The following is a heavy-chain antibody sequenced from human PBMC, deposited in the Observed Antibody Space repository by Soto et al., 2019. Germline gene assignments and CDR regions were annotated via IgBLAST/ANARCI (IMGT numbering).Heavy chain of an antibody. V-gene: IGHV4-39*07. Sequence: SETLSLTCTVSGGSISSSSYYWGWIRQPPGKGLEWIGSIFYSGSTNYNPSLKSRVTISVDTSKNQFSLKLSSVTAADTAVYYCAREGGSEGDAFDIWGQGTMVTVSS. D-gene: IGHD3-16*01. CDR2: IFYSGST. CDR3: AREGGSEGDAFDI. J-gene: IGHJ3*02. CDR1: GGSISSSSYY.